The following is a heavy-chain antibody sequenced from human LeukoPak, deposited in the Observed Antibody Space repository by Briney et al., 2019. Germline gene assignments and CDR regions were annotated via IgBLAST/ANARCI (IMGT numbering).Heavy chain of an antibody. D-gene: IGHD2-8*02. CDR1: GFTFSSYA. V-gene: IGHV3-23*01. J-gene: IGHJ4*02. CDR3: AKGWWSDFDY. Sequence: GGSLRLSCAASGFTFSSYAMSWVRQTPGKGLEWVSAISGSGGSTYYADSVKGRFTISRDNSKNTLYLQMNSLRAEDTAVYDCAKGWWSDFDYWGQGTLVTVSS. CDR2: ISGSGGST.